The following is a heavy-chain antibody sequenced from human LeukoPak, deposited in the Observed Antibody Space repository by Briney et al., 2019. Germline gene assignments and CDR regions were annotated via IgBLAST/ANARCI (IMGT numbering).Heavy chain of an antibody. J-gene: IGHJ4*02. Sequence: PSETLSLTCTVSGGSISSSSYYWGWIRQPPGKGLEWIGSIYYSGSTYYNPSLKSRVTISVDTSKNQFSLKLSSVTAADTAVYYCARDLVNGGPFDYWGQGTLVTVSS. D-gene: IGHD1-1*01. V-gene: IGHV4-39*07. CDR3: ARDLVNGGPFDY. CDR1: GGSISSSSYY. CDR2: IYYSGST.